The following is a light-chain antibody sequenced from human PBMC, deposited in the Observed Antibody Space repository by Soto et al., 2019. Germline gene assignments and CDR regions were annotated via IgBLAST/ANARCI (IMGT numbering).Light chain of an antibody. J-gene: IGLJ1*01. CDR1: SSNSGNND. V-gene: IGLV1-36*01. CDR3: AAWDDSLNGYV. CDR2: YDD. Sequence: QSVLTQPPSVSEAPRQRVTISCSGSSSNSGNNDVNWYQQLPGKAPKLLIYYDDLLPSGVSDRFSGSKTGTSASLAISGLQSEDEADYYCAAWDDSLNGYVFGTGTKLTVL.